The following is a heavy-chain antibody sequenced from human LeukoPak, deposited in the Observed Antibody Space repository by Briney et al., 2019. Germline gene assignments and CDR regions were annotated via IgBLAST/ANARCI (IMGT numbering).Heavy chain of an antibody. CDR1: GGSISSHY. CDR2: IYYSGST. J-gene: IGHJ3*02. Sequence: SETLSLTCTVSGGSISSHYWSWIRQPPGKGLEWIGYIYYSGSTDYNPSLKSRVTISVDTSNNQFSLKLSSVTAADTAVYYCARDQVVRGVSGFPDAFDIWGQGTMVTVSS. V-gene: IGHV4-59*11. CDR3: ARDQVVRGVSGFPDAFDI. D-gene: IGHD3-10*01.